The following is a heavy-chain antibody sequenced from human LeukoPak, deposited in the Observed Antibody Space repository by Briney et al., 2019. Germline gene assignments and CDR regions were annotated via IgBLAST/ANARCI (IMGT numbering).Heavy chain of an antibody. CDR3: ARQSGDYSYYYYMDV. CDR1: GCRFTSYW. V-gene: IGHV5-51*01. J-gene: IGHJ6*03. CDR2: IYPGDSDT. Sequence: GESLKISCKGSGCRFTSYWIGWVRQKPGKGLEWMGIIYPGDSDTRYSPSFRGQVTISADKSISTAYLQWSSLKASDTAMYYCARQSGDYSYYYYMDVWGKGTTVTISS. D-gene: IGHD2-21*02.